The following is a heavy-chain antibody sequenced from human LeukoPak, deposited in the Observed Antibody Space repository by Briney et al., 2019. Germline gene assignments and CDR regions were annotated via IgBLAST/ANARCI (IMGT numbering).Heavy chain of an antibody. CDR3: RGGFGELNWFDP. V-gene: IGHV4-39*01. CDR2: IYYSGST. Sequence: SETLSLTCTVSGGSISSSSYYWGWIRQPPGKGLEWIGSIYYSGSTYYNPSLKSRVTISVDTSKNQFSLKLSSVTAADTAVYYCRGGFGELNWFDPWGQGTLVTVSS. D-gene: IGHD3-10*01. CDR1: GGSISSSSYY. J-gene: IGHJ5*02.